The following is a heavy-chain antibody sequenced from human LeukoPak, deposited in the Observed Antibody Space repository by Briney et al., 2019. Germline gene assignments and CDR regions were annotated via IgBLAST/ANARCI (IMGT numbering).Heavy chain of an antibody. V-gene: IGHV3-74*01. CDR3: ARDGGSGSYYSWFDS. CDR1: GFTFSSHW. J-gene: IGHJ5*01. CDR2: LDSYGTST. D-gene: IGHD3-10*01. Sequence: GGSLRLSCAAYGFTFSSHWMHWVRQAPGKGLVWVSRLDSYGTSTRYADSVKGRFTISRDNGKNTLYLQMNSLRAVDTALYYCARDGGSGSYYSWFDSWGQGTLVTVSS.